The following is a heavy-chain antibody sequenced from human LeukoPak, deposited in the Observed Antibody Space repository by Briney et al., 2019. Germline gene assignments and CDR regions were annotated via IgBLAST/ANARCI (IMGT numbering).Heavy chain of an antibody. J-gene: IGHJ4*02. CDR2: VSGSGDST. V-gene: IGHV3-23*01. CDR1: GFTFSSCA. Sequence: GGSLRLSCAASGFTFSSCAMTWVRQVPGKGLEWVSSVSGSGDSTYYADSVKGRFTISRDNSKNTLYLQMNSLRAEDTAVYYCAKDRAEWELLFFDYWGQGTLVTVSS. D-gene: IGHD1-26*01. CDR3: AKDRAEWELLFFDY.